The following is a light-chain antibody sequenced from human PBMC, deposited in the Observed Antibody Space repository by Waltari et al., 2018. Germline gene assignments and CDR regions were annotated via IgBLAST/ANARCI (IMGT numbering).Light chain of an antibody. CDR3: QVWDGSSDHPV. J-gene: IGLJ2*01. Sequence: SYVLTQPPSVSVAPGKTARITCGGDNIGGQRVHWYPQRPGQAPVLVIYDDNDRPSGIPERFSASNSGNTATLTISRVEVGDEADYCCQVWDGSSDHPVFGGGTKLTV. CDR2: DDN. CDR1: NIGGQR. V-gene: IGLV3-21*04.